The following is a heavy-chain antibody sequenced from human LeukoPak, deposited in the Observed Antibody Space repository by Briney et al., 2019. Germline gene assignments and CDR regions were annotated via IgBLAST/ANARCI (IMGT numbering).Heavy chain of an antibody. Sequence: SETLSLTCAVSGHSISSGYYWGWIRQPPGKGLEWIGSIYHSGSTYYNPSLKSRVTISVDTSKNQFSLKLSSVTAADTAVYYCARERNYDFWSGSQGPMDVWGKGTTVTVSS. CDR2: IYHSGST. J-gene: IGHJ6*04. CDR1: GHSISSGYY. V-gene: IGHV4-38-2*02. CDR3: ARERNYDFWSGSQGPMDV. D-gene: IGHD3-3*01.